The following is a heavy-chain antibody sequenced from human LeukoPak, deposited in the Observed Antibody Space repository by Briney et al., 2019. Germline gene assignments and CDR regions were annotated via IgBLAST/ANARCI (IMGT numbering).Heavy chain of an antibody. J-gene: IGHJ4*02. CDR3: ARGGGSLDY. V-gene: IGHV4-59*11. CDR2: IHNSGSA. D-gene: IGHD6-19*01. CDR1: GASISSHY. Sequence: PSETLSLTCTVSGASISSHYWSWIRQPPGKGLEWIGYIHNSGSANYNASLKSRVTMSVDTSKNQFSLKLTSVTAADTAVYYCARGGGSLDYWGQGTLVSVSS.